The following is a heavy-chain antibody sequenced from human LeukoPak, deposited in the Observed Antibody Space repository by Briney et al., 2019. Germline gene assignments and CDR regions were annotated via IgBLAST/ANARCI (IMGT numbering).Heavy chain of an antibody. CDR1: GYTFTSNY. Sequence: ASVKVSSKASGYTFTSNYMYWVRQPAGQGLEWMGLIHHSGGSTGYAQKLQGRVTVTRDTSTSTVYMELGSRRSEDTAVYYCARPSVVRASEVFDIWGQGTMVTVSS. CDR2: IHHSGGST. J-gene: IGHJ3*02. D-gene: IGHD2-21*01. V-gene: IGHV1-46*04. CDR3: ARPSVVRASEVFDI.